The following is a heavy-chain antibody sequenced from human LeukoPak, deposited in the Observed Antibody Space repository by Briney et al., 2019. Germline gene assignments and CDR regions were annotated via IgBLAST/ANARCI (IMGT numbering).Heavy chain of an antibody. V-gene: IGHV6-1*01. CDR3: ARGWLRSGFDL. CDR2: TYYSSKWYT. CDR1: GDSVSSA. J-gene: IGHJ4*02. D-gene: IGHD5-12*01. Sequence: SQTLSLTCAISGDSVSSAWNWIRQSPSRGLEWLGRTYYSSKWYTDYAVSVKGRVSINPDTSKNQLSLQLGSVTPEDTAVHYCARGWLRSGFDLWGQGTLVTVSS.